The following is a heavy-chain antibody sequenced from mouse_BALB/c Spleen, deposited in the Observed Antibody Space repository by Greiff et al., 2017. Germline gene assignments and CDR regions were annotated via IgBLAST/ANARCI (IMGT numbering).Heavy chain of an antibody. V-gene: IGHV2-9*02. CDR2: IWAGGST. CDR1: GFSLTSYG. J-gene: IGHJ4*01. CDR3: ARGTGYAMDY. Sequence: QVHVKQSGPGLVAPSQSLSITCTVSGFSLTSYGVHWVRQPPGKGLEWLGVIWAGGSTNYNSALMSRLSISKDNSKSQVFLKMNSLQTDETAMYYCARGTGYAMDYWGQGTSVTVSS.